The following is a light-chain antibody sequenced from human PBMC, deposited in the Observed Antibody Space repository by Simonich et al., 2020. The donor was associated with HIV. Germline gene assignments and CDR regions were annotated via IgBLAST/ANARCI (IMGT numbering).Light chain of an antibody. J-gene: IGKJ4*01. CDR1: QSVLYNSYNKNY. CDR2: WAA. V-gene: IGKV4-1*01. Sequence: DIVMTQSPDSLAVSLGERATINCKSSQSVLYNSYNKNYLACYQQKPRQPPKLLIYWAATREAGVPDRFSGSGSGTDFTLTISSLQAEDVAVYYCQQYYSTPLTFGGGTKVEIK. CDR3: QQYYSTPLT.